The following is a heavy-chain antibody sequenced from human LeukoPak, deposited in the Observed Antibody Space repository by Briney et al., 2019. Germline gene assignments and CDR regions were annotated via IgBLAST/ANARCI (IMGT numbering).Heavy chain of an antibody. CDR3: ARDIDSSGYGLAEYFQH. V-gene: IGHV3-30-3*01. CDR1: GFTFSSYA. CDR2: ISYDGSNK. D-gene: IGHD3-22*01. Sequence: PGGFLRLSCAASGFTFSSYAMHWVRQAPGKGLEWVAVISYDGSNKYYADSVKGRFTISRDNSKNTLYLQMNSLRAEDTAVYYCARDIDSSGYGLAEYFQHWGQGTLVTVSS. J-gene: IGHJ1*01.